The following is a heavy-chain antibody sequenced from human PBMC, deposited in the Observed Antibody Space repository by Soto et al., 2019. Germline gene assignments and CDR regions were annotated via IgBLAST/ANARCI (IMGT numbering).Heavy chain of an antibody. CDR1: GFTFSIYA. J-gene: IGHJ4*02. D-gene: IGHD6-13*01. CDR3: ASRIAAANDY. Sequence: PGGSLRISCAASGFTFSIYAMSWVRQAPGKGLEWVSAISGSGGSTYYADSVKGRFTISRDNSKNTLYLQMNSLRAEDTAVYYCASRIAAANDYWGQGTMVTVSS. CDR2: ISGSGGST. V-gene: IGHV3-23*01.